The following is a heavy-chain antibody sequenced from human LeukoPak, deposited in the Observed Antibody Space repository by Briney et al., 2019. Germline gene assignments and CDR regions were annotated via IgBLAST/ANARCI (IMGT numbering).Heavy chain of an antibody. D-gene: IGHD2-15*01. CDR3: ARGGLIFLANTPLGAFDI. CDR1: ADSFSRNTYG. J-gene: IGHJ3*02. V-gene: IGHV6-1*01. Sequence: SQTRSLTFVIAADSFSRNTYGLSWLRQSPSRGLEWLGSTYYRCKMYSDFAPSVRNRITSNPDTSKNQFYLHLNSVTPEDTAVYSCARGGLIFLANTPLGAFDIWGQGTMVSVSS. CDR2: TYYRCKMYS.